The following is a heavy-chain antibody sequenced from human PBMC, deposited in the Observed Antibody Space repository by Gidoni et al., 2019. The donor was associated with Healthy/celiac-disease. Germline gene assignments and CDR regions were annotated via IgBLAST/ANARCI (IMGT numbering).Heavy chain of an antibody. D-gene: IGHD4-17*01. V-gene: IGHV3-30*18. CDR3: AKDLGEDNDYGDYGGRLGMDV. CDR1: GFTFSSYG. Sequence: QVQLVESGGGVVQPGRSLRLSFAASGFTFSSYGRHWVRQAPGKWLEWVAVISYDGSNKDYADSVKGRFTICRDNSKNTLYLQMNSLRAEDTAVYYCAKDLGEDNDYGDYGGRLGMDVWGQGTTVTVSS. J-gene: IGHJ6*02. CDR2: ISYDGSNK.